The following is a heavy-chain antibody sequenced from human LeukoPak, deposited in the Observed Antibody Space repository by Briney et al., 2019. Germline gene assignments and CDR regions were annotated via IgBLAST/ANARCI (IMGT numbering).Heavy chain of an antibody. CDR3: AKYIRRYDYDTSGLDY. V-gene: IGHV3-30*18. Sequence: PGRSLRLSCAASGFTFSTYAMHWVRQAPGKGLEWVALISYDGSNKYYADSVKGRFTIFRDNSKNTLYLQLNSLRPEDAAIYYCAKYIRRYDYDTSGLDYWGQGTLVTVSS. D-gene: IGHD3-22*01. CDR2: ISYDGSNK. CDR1: GFTFSTYA. J-gene: IGHJ4*02.